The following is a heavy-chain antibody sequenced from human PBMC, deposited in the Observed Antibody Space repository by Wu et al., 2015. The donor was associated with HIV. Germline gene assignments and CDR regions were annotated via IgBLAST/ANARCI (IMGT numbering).Heavy chain of an antibody. V-gene: IGHV1-24*01. D-gene: IGHD6-13*01. CDR1: GHTLAELS. CDR2: FDPDDGRI. J-gene: IGHJ4*02. CDR3: ASGAGIAAAGGIDY. Sequence: QVQLLQSGAEVKKPGASVKVSCKVPGHTLAELSLHWVRLARGRGFEWMGGFDPDDGRIMYSQKFQGRVTMTRDTSISTAYMELSRLRSDDTAVYYCASGAGIAAAGGIDYWGQGTLVTVSS.